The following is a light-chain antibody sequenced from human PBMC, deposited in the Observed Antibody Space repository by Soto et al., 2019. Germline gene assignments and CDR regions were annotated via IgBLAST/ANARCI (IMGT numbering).Light chain of an antibody. Sequence: SLSKGQRAFLPGRDSQSVNTRLAWYHHKPGEAPRLLISDASIRAAGIPDRFSASGSGTDFTLTISRLEPEDFALYYWQQYVVGSLLSFGRGTRLEIK. CDR2: DAS. CDR1: QSVNTR. J-gene: IGKJ5*01. V-gene: IGKV3-20*01. CDR3: QQYVVGSLLS.